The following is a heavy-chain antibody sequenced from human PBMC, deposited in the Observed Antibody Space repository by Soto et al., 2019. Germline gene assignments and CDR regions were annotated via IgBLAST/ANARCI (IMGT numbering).Heavy chain of an antibody. Sequence: ASVKVSCKASGYTFTSYGISWVRQAPGQGLEWMGWISAYNGNTNYAQKLQGRVTMTTDTSTSTAYMELRSLRSDDTAVYYCARDLKQWLVGARWVDPWGRGTLVTVCS. CDR2: ISAYNGNT. CDR3: ARDLKQWLVGARWVDP. D-gene: IGHD6-19*01. V-gene: IGHV1-18*01. J-gene: IGHJ5*02. CDR1: GYTFTSYG.